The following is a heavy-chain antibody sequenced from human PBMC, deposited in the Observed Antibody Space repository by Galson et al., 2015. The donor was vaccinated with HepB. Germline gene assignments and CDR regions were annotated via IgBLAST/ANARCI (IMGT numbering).Heavy chain of an antibody. Sequence: PALVKPTQTLTLTCTFSGFSLSSSGMCVSWIRQPPGKALEWLALIDWDDDKYYSTSLKTRLTISKDTSKNQVVLTMTNMDPVDTATYYCARMVSPMITFGGVIVIGGYYFDYWGQGTLVTVSS. CDR1: GFSLSSSGMC. J-gene: IGHJ4*02. CDR2: IDWDDDK. D-gene: IGHD3-16*02. V-gene: IGHV2-70*01. CDR3: ARMVSPMITFGGVIVIGGYYFDY.